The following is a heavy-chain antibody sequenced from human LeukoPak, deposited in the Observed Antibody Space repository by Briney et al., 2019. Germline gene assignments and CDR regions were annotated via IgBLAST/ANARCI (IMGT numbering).Heavy chain of an antibody. V-gene: IGHV3-48*03. CDR3: AREKLSFFDSSGYFDY. Sequence: PGGSLRLSCAASGFTFSSYEMNWVRQAPGKGLEWVSFFSSSGSAIHYADSVRGRFTISRDNAKNALYLQMSRLRAEDTAVYYCAREKLSFFDSSGYFDYWGQGTLVTVSS. D-gene: IGHD3-22*01. CDR1: GFTFSSYE. J-gene: IGHJ4*02. CDR2: FSSSGSAI.